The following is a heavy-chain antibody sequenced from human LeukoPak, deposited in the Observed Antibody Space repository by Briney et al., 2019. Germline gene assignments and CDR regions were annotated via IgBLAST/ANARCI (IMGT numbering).Heavy chain of an antibody. J-gene: IGHJ3*02. CDR1: GYRFTSYW. Sequence: ESLKISCKGSGYRFTSYWIGWVRQMPGKGLEWMGIIYPGDSDTRYSPSFQGQVTISADRSITTAYLQWSSLKASDTAMYYCARSAVAGTADAFDIWGQGTMVTVSS. D-gene: IGHD6-19*01. CDR3: ARSAVAGTADAFDI. V-gene: IGHV5-51*01. CDR2: IYPGDSDT.